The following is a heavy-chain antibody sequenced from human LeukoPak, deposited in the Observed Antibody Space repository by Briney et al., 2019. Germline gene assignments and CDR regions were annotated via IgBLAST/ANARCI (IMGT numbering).Heavy chain of an antibody. V-gene: IGHV4-59*01. Sequence: PSETLSLTCTVSGGSISSYYWSWIRQPPGKGLEWIGYISYSGSTNYNPSLKSRVTISVDTSRNQFSLKLSSVTAADTAVYYCARPSSYYYYGMDVWGQGTTVTVSS. CDR1: GGSISSYY. J-gene: IGHJ6*02. CDR3: ARPSSYYYYGMDV. CDR2: ISYSGST.